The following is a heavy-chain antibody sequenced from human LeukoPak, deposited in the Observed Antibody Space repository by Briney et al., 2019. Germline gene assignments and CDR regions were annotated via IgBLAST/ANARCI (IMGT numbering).Heavy chain of an antibody. J-gene: IGHJ4*02. CDR1: GFTFSSYV. CDR3: ARDPDGNFDY. CDR2: ISHDGSTK. Sequence: GGSLRLSCAASGFTFSSYVMHWVRQAPGKGLEWVAVISHDGSTKYYADSVKGRFTISRDNSKNTLYLQMNSLRAEDTAVYYCARDPDGNFDYWGQGTLVTVSS. V-gene: IGHV3-30*03. D-gene: IGHD1-14*01.